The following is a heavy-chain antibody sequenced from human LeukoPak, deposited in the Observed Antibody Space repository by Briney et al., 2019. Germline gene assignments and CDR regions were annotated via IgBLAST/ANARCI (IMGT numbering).Heavy chain of an antibody. D-gene: IGHD6-6*01. J-gene: IGHJ6*03. Sequence: SETLSLTCTDSGGSISSGGYYWSWIRQPPGKGLEWIGSIYYSGSTNYNPSLKSRVTMSVDTPKNQFSLKLTSVTAADTAVYYCARQSIAARGYYYYVDAWGKGTTVTVSS. CDR3: ARQSIAARGYYYYVDA. CDR2: IYYSGST. V-gene: IGHV4-39*01. CDR1: GGSISSGGYY.